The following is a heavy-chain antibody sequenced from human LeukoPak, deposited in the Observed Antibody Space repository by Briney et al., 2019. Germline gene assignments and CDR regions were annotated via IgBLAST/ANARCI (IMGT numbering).Heavy chain of an antibody. V-gene: IGHV1-18*01. Sequence: ASVKVSCKAPGYTFTNYGISWVRQAPGQGLEWMGWISAYNGDTNYAQMLQGRVTLTTDASTNTAYMELRSLRSDDAAVYYCARDLPDLTYSYDSSGLDYWGQGTLVTVST. CDR1: GYTFTNYG. CDR3: ARDLPDLTYSYDSSGLDY. J-gene: IGHJ4*02. CDR2: ISAYNGDT. D-gene: IGHD3-22*01.